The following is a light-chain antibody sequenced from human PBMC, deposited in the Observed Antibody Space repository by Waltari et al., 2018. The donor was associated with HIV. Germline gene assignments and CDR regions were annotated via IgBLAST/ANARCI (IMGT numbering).Light chain of an antibody. J-gene: IGLJ3*02. CDR3: QSADSSGTPWV. Sequence: SYELTPPPSVSVSPGQTARNTCSGDALPKQYASWYQQKPGQAPVLVIYKDSERPSGIPERFFGSSSGTTVTLTISGVQAEDEADYYCQSADSSGTPWVFGGGTKLTVL. CDR2: KDS. CDR1: ALPKQY. V-gene: IGLV3-25*03.